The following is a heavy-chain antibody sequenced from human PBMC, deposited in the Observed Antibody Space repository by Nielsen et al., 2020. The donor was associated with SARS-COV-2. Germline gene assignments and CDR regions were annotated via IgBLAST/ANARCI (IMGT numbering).Heavy chain of an antibody. J-gene: IGHJ2*01. CDR3: AREHLRFLDPGYFDL. CDR2: IGTAGDT. Sequence: GGSLRLSCAASGFTFSSYDMHWVRQATGKGLEWVSAIGTAGDTYYPGSVKGRFTISRENAKNSLYLQMNSLRAGDTAVYYCAREHLRFLDPGYFDLWGRGTLVTVSS. D-gene: IGHD3-3*01. CDR1: GFTFSSYD. V-gene: IGHV3-13*01.